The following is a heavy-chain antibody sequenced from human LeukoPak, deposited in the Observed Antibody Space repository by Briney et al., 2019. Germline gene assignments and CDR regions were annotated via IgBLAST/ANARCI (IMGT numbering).Heavy chain of an antibody. CDR2: IYSGGST. J-gene: IGHJ4*02. CDR1: GFTVSSNY. V-gene: IGHV3-53*01. Sequence: GGSLRLSCAASGFTVSSNYMSWVRQAPGKGLEWVSVIYSGGSTYNADSVKGRFTISRDNSKNTLYLQMNSLRAEDTAVYYCATIAAAGIFDYWGQGTLVTVSS. CDR3: ATIAAAGIFDY. D-gene: IGHD6-13*01.